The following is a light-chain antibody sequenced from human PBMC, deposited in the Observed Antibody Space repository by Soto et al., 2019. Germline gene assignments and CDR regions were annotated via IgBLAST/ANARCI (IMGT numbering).Light chain of an antibody. Sequence: ETVMTQSPATLSVSPGERATLSCRASQSVYSNLAWYQQKPGQAPRLLIYGASTRDTGLPARFSGSGSGTEFTLTISSLQSEDFAVYYCQQYQNWPFTFGGGTKVEIK. J-gene: IGKJ4*01. CDR2: GAS. CDR3: QQYQNWPFT. CDR1: QSVYSN. V-gene: IGKV3-15*01.